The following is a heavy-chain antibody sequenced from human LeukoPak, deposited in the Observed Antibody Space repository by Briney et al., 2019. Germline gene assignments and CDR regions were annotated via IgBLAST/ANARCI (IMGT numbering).Heavy chain of an antibody. V-gene: IGHV3-9*01. J-gene: IGHJ4*02. D-gene: IGHD4-17*01. CDR2: ISWNSGSI. Sequence: GGSLRLSCAASGFTFDDYAMYWVRQAPGKGLEWVSGISWNSGSIGYADSVKGRFTISRDNAKNSLYLQMNSLRAEDTALYYCAKGTVTTWGFFDYWGQGTLVTVSS. CDR3: AKGTVTTWGFFDY. CDR1: GFTFDDYA.